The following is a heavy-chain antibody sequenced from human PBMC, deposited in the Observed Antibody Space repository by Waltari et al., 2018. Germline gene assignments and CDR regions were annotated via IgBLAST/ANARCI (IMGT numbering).Heavy chain of an antibody. CDR1: GFTFSSYG. V-gene: IGHV3-30*02. Sequence: QVQLVESGGGVVQPGGSLRLSCAASGFTFSSYGMHWVRQAPGKGLEWVAFIRYDGSNKYYADSGKGRFTISRDNSKNTLYLQMNSLRAEDTAVYYCATRLAAAGKAGFDYWGQGTLVTVSS. CDR2: IRYDGSNK. J-gene: IGHJ4*02. D-gene: IGHD6-13*01. CDR3: ATRLAAAGKAGFDY.